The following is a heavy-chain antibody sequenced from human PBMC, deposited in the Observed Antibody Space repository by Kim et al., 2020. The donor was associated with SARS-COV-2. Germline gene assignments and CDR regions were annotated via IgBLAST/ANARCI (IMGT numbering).Heavy chain of an antibody. V-gene: IGHV4-59*01. D-gene: IGHD1-26*01. J-gene: IGHJ3*02. CDR3: ARLSSSGSYTAFDI. Sequence: NPSLKSRVTISVDTSKNQFSLKLRSVTAADTAVYYCARLSSSGSYTAFDIWGQGTMVTVSS.